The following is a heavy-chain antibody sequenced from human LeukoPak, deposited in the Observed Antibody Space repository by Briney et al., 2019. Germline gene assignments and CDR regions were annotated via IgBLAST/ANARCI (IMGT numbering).Heavy chain of an antibody. CDR2: ISSSSSRYI. Sequence: GGSLRLSCAASGFTFSSYSMNWVRQAPGKGLEWVSSISSSSSRYIYYADSVKGRFTISRDNAKNSLYLQMNSLRAEDTALYYCAREDASGLDYWGQGTLVTVSS. J-gene: IGHJ4*02. CDR3: AREDASGLDY. D-gene: IGHD6-19*01. V-gene: IGHV3-21*01. CDR1: GFTFSSYS.